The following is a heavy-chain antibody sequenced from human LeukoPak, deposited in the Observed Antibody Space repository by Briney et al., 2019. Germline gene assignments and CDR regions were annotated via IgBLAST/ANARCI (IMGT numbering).Heavy chain of an antibody. D-gene: IGHD6-13*01. V-gene: IGHV3-64*02. CDR1: GFTFYTYG. CDR3: ARGAQLTDY. CDR2: IGPDGGTT. J-gene: IGHJ4*02. Sequence: GGSLRLSCAASGFTFYTYGMHWVRQAPGKGLEYVSGIGPDGGTTYYADSVKGRFTISRDNAKYMLYLQMDSLTPDDQAVYYCARGAQLTDYWGQGALVTVSS.